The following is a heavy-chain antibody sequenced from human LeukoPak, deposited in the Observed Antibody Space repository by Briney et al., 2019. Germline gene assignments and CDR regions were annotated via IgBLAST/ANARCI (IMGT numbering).Heavy chain of an antibody. Sequence: SETLSLTCTVSGGSISNYYWSWIRQSAGKGLEWIGHIYTSGSTNYNPSLKSRVTMSLDTSKNQFSPKLSSVTAADTAVYYCAGLIRPGWFDPWGQGTLVTVSS. V-gene: IGHV4-4*07. CDR3: AGLIRPGWFDP. CDR1: GGSISNYY. CDR2: IYTSGST. J-gene: IGHJ5*02. D-gene: IGHD1-14*01.